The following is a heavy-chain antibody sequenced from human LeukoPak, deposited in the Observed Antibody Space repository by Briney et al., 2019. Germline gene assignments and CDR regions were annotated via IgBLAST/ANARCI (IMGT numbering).Heavy chain of an antibody. Sequence: SVKVSCKASGGTFNSSAISWVRQAPGQGLEWMGGIIPIFGTANYAQKFQGRVTITADETTSTAYMELSSLGSEDTAVYYCARDVYCSSTTCSYYFDYWGQGTLVTVFS. V-gene: IGHV1-69*13. J-gene: IGHJ4*02. CDR2: IIPIFGTA. CDR3: ARDVYCSSTTCSYYFDY. D-gene: IGHD2-2*01. CDR1: GGTFNSSA.